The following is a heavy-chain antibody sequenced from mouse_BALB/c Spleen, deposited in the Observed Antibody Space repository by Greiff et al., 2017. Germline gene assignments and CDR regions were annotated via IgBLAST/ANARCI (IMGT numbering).Heavy chain of an antibody. CDR2: ISSGSSTI. Sequence: EVKVEESGGGLVQPGGSRKLSCAASGFTFSSFGMHWVRQAPEKGLEWVAYISSGSSTIYYADTVKGRFTISRDNPKNTLFLQMTSLRSEDTAMYYCARGDRPFDYWGQGTTLTVSS. CDR3: ARGDRPFDY. J-gene: IGHJ2*01. CDR1: GFTFSSFG. V-gene: IGHV5-17*02. D-gene: IGHD2-14*01.